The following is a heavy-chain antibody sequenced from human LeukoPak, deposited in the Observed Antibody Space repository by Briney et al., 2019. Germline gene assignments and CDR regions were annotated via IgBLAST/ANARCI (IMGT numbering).Heavy chain of an antibody. CDR3: ARFLAAIGGSGNQNWFDP. CDR1: GGSISSGDYY. Sequence: SETLSLTCTVSGGSISSGDYYWSWIRQPPGKGLEWIGYIYYSGSTYYNPSLKSRVTISVDTSKNQFSLKLSSVTAADTAVYYCARFLAAIGGSGNQNWFDPWGQGTLVTVSS. V-gene: IGHV4-30-4*01. J-gene: IGHJ5*02. D-gene: IGHD3-10*01. CDR2: IYYSGST.